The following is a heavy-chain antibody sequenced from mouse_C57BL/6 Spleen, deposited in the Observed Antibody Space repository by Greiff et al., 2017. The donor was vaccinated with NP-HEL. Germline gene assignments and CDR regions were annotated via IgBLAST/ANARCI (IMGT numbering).Heavy chain of an antibody. CDR2: IWSGGST. V-gene: IGHV2-2*01. D-gene: IGHD1-1*01. Sequence: LQESGPGLVQPSQSLSITCTVSGFSLTSYGVHWVRQSPGKGLEWLGVIWSGGSTDYNAAFISRLSISKDNSKSQVFFKMNSLQADDTAIYYCARKGGSSYVGAMDYWGQGTSVTVSS. J-gene: IGHJ4*01. CDR1: GFSLTSYG. CDR3: ARKGGSSYVGAMDY.